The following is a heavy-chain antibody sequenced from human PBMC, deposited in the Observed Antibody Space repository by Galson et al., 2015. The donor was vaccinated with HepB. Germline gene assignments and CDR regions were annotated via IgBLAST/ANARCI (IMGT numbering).Heavy chain of an antibody. J-gene: IGHJ3*02. CDR1: GFTFSSYA. D-gene: IGHD3-22*01. CDR2: ISGSGGST. Sequence: SLRLSCAASGFTFSSYAMHWVRQAPGKGLEWVSAISGSGGSTYYADSVKGRFTISRDNSKNTLYLQMNSLRAEDTAVYYCARPDGGVHSSGYYYVFDAFDIWGQGTMVTVSS. V-gene: IGHV3-23*01. CDR3: ARPDGGVHSSGYYYVFDAFDI.